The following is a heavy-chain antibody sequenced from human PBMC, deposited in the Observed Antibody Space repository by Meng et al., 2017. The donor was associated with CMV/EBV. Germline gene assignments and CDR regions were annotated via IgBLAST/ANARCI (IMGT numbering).Heavy chain of an antibody. CDR2: IRNGTATT. CDR3: TVGPFDY. J-gene: IGHJ4*02. CDR1: GFIVNNYD. Sequence: GESLKISCAASGFIVNNYDMNWVRQFPGRGLEWVSYIRNGTATTYYADSVKDRFTISRDNARNSLYLQMSNLRAEDTAIYYCTVGPFDYWGQGSLVTVSS. V-gene: IGHV3-48*03. D-gene: IGHD4-23*01.